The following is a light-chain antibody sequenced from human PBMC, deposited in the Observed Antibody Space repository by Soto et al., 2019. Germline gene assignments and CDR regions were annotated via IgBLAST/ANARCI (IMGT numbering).Light chain of an antibody. CDR3: QQYDNLPPYT. V-gene: IGKV1-33*01. CDR1: QDISNY. J-gene: IGKJ2*01. CDR2: DAS. Sequence: DIQMTQSPSSLSASVGDRVTITCQASQDISNYLNWYQQKQGKAPKLLIYDASNLETGVPSRFSGSGSGTDFTFTISSLQPEDIATYYCQQYDNLPPYTFGQGTKLLIK.